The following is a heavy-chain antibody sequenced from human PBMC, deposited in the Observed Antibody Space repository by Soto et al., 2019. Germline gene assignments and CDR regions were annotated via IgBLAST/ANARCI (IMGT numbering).Heavy chain of an antibody. V-gene: IGHV3-11*06. D-gene: IGHD4-17*01. Sequence: QVQLVESGGGLVKPGGSLRLSCAASGFTFSDYYMSWIRQAPGKGLEWVSYISSSSSYTNYADSVKGRFTISRDNAKNSLYLQMNSLRAEDTAVYYCARDDYEGYYYGMDVWGQGTTVTVSS. CDR2: ISSSSSYT. CDR1: GFTFSDYY. J-gene: IGHJ6*02. CDR3: ARDDYEGYYYGMDV.